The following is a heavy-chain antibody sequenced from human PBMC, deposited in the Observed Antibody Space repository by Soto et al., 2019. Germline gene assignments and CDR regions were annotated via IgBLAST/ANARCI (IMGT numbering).Heavy chain of an antibody. V-gene: IGHV3-33*01. CDR1: GFTFSSSA. D-gene: IGHD2-15*01. CDR2: IWDDGSNE. CDR3: ARDLVEYSSGYYYYGMDV. J-gene: IGHJ6*02. Sequence: GGSLRLSCAASGFTFSSSAMHWVRQAPGKGLEWVAVIWDDGSNEYYADSVKGRFTISRDNSKNTLYLQMNSLRAEDTAVYYCARDLVEYSSGYYYYGMDVWGQGTTVTVSS.